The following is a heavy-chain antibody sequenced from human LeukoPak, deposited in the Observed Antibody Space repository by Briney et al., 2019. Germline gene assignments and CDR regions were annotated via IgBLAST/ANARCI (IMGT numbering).Heavy chain of an antibody. V-gene: IGHV1-2*02. CDR2: INANSGGT. CDR3: ARDAICRGIIDY. Sequence: GASVKVSCKASGYTFTDHYIHWVRQAPGQGLEWMGWINANSGGTNYVQKFQGRVTMTRDTSINTAYMELSRLKSDDTAVYSCARDAICRGIIDYWGQGTLVTVSS. D-gene: IGHD3-10*01. J-gene: IGHJ4*02. CDR1: GYTFTDHY.